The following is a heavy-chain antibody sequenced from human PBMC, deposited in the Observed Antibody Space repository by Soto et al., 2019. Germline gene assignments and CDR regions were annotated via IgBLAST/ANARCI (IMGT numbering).Heavy chain of an antibody. Sequence: QVQLVQSGAEVKKPGSSVKVSCKASGCTFSSYAISWVRQAPGQGLEWMGGIIPIFGTANYAQKVQGRVTITADKSTGTAYMELSSLRSEDTAVYYCARDKDRSYLDYYGMDVWGQGTTVTVSS. J-gene: IGHJ6*02. V-gene: IGHV1-69*06. CDR2: IIPIFGTA. CDR1: GCTFSSYA. CDR3: ARDKDRSYLDYYGMDV. D-gene: IGHD1-26*01.